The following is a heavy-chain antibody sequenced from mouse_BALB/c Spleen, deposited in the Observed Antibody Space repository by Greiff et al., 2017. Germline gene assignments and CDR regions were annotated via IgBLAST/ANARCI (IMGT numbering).Heavy chain of an antibody. CDR3: ARGISLIRGGNYFDY. J-gene: IGHJ2*01. Sequence: DVHLVESGGGLVKPGGSLKLSCAASGFTFSDYYMYWVRQTPEKRLEWVATISDGGSYTYYPDSVKGRFTISRDNAKNNLYLQMSSLKSEDTAMYYCARGISLIRGGNYFDYWGQGTTLTVSS. V-gene: IGHV5-4*02. CDR1: GFTFSDYY. D-gene: IGHD1-2*01. CDR2: ISDGGSYT.